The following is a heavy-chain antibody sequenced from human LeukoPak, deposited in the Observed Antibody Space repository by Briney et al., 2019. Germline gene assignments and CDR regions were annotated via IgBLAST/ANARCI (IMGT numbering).Heavy chain of an antibody. D-gene: IGHD2-2*02. CDR1: GFTFSSYW. Sequence: PGGSLRLSCAASGFTFSSYWMSWVRQAPGKGLEWVANIKQDGSEKYYVDSVKGRFTISRDNAKNSLYLQMNSLRAEDTAVYYCARRGPIQSYYYYGMDVWGQGTTVTVSS. CDR3: ARRGPIQSYYYYGMDV. CDR2: IKQDGSEK. V-gene: IGHV3-7*01. J-gene: IGHJ6*02.